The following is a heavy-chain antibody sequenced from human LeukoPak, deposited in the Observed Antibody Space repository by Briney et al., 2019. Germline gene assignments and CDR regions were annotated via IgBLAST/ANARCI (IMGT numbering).Heavy chain of an antibody. Sequence: GSLRLSCAASGFTFSSFAMTWVRQAPGKGLEWVSGFDGNGPNTYYADSVKGRWTISRDNSRNTLYLEMNSLRPEDTAIYYCAKPRTTGLGWAQFDYWGQGSLVTVSS. V-gene: IGHV3-23*01. CDR3: AKPRTTGLGWAQFDY. CDR1: GFTFSSFA. D-gene: IGHD2-8*02. J-gene: IGHJ4*02. CDR2: FDGNGPNT.